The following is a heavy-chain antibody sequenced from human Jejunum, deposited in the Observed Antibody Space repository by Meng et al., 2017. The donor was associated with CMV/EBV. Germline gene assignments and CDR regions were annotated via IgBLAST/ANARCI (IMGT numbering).Heavy chain of an antibody. J-gene: IGHJ5*02. Sequence: GQVQEGGHGLLKPSETLPLTCAVYGGSFSGYYWSWIRQPPGKGLEWIGEINHSGSTNYNPSLKSRVTISVDTSKNQFSLKLSSVTAADTAVYYCARGFVKYTVTRVGNWFDPWGQGTLVTVSS. D-gene: IGHD4-17*01. V-gene: IGHV4-34*01. CDR3: ARGFVKYTVTRVGNWFDP. CDR2: INHSGST. CDR1: GGSFSGYY.